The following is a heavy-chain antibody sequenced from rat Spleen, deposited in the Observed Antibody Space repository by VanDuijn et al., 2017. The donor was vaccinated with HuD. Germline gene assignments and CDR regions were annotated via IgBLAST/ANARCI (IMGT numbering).Heavy chain of an antibody. V-gene: IGHV5S13*01. CDR3: ARHGYGGYSGSFAY. J-gene: IGHJ3*01. Sequence: EVQLVESGGGLVQPGRSLKLSCAASGFIFSNNDMAWVRQAPTKGLEWTTSISTGGGNTYYRDSVKGRFTISRDNAKNTQYLQTDSLRSEDTGTYYCARHGYGGYSGSFAYWGQGTLVTVSS. CDR2: ISTGGGNT. CDR1: GFIFSNND. D-gene: IGHD1-11*01.